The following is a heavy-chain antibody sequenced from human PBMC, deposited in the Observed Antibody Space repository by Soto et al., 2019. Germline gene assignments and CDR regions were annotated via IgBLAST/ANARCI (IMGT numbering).Heavy chain of an antibody. V-gene: IGHV3-48*02. CDR2: ITSDSSTI. Sequence: GSLRLSCAASGFAFSTYSINWVRQAPGKGLEWFSYITSDSSTISYADSVKGRFTVSRDNAKNSLYLQMNSLRDEDTAVYYCARVGRGVYGMDVWGQGTSVTVSS. CDR3: ARVGRGVYGMDV. J-gene: IGHJ6*02. D-gene: IGHD2-8*01. CDR1: GFAFSTYS.